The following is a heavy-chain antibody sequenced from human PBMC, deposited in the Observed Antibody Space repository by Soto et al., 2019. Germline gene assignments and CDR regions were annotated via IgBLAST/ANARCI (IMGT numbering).Heavy chain of an antibody. CDR1: GGSISSYY. CDR2: IYCSGST. D-gene: IGHD6-6*01. V-gene: IGHV4-59*01. J-gene: IGHJ6*02. Sequence: TSETLSLTCTVSGGSISSYYWSWIRQPPGKGLEWIGYIYCSGSTNYNPSLKSRVTISVDTSKNQFSLKLSSVTAADTAVYYCARVGEYSSSSGYYYGMDVWGQGTTVTSP. CDR3: ARVGEYSSSSGYYYGMDV.